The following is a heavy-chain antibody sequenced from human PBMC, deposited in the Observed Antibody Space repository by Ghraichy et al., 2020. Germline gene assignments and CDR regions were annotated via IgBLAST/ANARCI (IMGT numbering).Heavy chain of an antibody. CDR2: ISYDGSNK. CDR3: AKDRGSSSWYYFDY. D-gene: IGHD6-13*01. J-gene: IGHJ4*02. V-gene: IGHV3-30*18. Sequence: GGSLRLSCAASGFTFSSYGMHWVRQAPGKGLEWVAVISYDGSNKYYADSVEGRFTISRDNSKNTLYLQMNSLRAEDTAVYYCAKDRGSSSWYYFDYWGQGTLVTVSS. CDR1: GFTFSSYG.